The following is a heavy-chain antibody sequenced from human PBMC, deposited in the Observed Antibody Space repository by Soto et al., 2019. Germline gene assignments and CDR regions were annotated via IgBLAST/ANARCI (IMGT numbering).Heavy chain of an antibody. CDR1: GFTFSASG. D-gene: IGHD4-4*01. V-gene: IGHV3-73*01. J-gene: IGHJ4*02. Sequence: EVQLVESGGGLVQPGGSLKLSCAASGFTFSASGMHWVRQASGKGLEWVGRIRSKANNYATAYAASVKGRFNVSRDDSKNTAYLQMDSLETEDTAVYYCTRQYVDDYNSFDSWGQGTLVTVSS. CDR2: IRSKANNYAT. CDR3: TRQYVDDYNSFDS.